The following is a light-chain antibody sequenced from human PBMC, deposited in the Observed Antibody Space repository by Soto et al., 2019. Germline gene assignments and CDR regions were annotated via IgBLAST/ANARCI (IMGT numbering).Light chain of an antibody. Sequence: QSALTQPASVSGSPGQSITIPCTGTSSDVGGYNYVSWYQQHPGKAPKLMIYEVSKRPSGVPDRFSGSKSGNTASLTVSGLQAEDEADYYCSSYAGSNILYVFGTGTKVTVL. CDR1: SSDVGGYNY. CDR2: EVS. J-gene: IGLJ1*01. CDR3: SSYAGSNILYV. V-gene: IGLV2-8*01.